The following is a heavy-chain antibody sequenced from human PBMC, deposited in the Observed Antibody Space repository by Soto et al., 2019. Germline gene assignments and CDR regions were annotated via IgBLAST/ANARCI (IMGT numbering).Heavy chain of an antibody. CDR1: GFTFSSYW. Sequence: GGSLRLSCAASGFTFSSYWMSWVRQAPGKGLEWVANIKQDGSEKYYVDSVKGRFTISRDNAKNSLYLQMNSLRAEDTAVYYCARDSPDASFYGSGSYDYWGQGTLVTVSS. CDR2: IKQDGSEK. J-gene: IGHJ4*02. D-gene: IGHD3-10*01. V-gene: IGHV3-7*01. CDR3: ARDSPDASFYGSGSYDY.